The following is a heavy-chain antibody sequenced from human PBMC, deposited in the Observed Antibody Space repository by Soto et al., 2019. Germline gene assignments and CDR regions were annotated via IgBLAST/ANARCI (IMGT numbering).Heavy chain of an antibody. Sequence: QVQLQESGPGLVKASETLSLTCTVSGGSISSDYWSWIRQSPGKGLQWIGYTSYLGNTNYNPSLESRVTISLDRSKNQFFLKMTSVTAADTAVYYCAKWSGYPTWFGPWGQGLLVTVSS. CDR1: GGSISSDY. V-gene: IGHV4-59*01. CDR2: TSYLGNT. J-gene: IGHJ5*02. D-gene: IGHD3-9*01. CDR3: AKWSGYPTWFGP.